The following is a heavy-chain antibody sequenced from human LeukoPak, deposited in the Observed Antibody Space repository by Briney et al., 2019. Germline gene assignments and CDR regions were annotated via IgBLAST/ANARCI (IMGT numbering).Heavy chain of an antibody. V-gene: IGHV4-59*12. J-gene: IGHJ4*02. CDR3: ARGGVDIVVVPAAMQSFDY. Sequence: SETLSLTCSVSGDSISSYYWSWIRQPPGKGLEWIGYIYYTGSTNYNPSLKSRVTISLDTSKNQFSLKLSSVTAADTAVYYCARGGVDIVVVPAAMQSFDYWGQGTLVTVSS. CDR1: GDSISSYY. CDR2: IYYTGST. D-gene: IGHD2-2*01.